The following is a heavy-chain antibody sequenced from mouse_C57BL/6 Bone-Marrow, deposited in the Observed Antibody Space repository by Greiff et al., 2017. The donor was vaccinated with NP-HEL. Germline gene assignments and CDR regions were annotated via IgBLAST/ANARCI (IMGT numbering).Heavy chain of an antibody. CDR3: ARRRRWYFDV. V-gene: IGHV1-80*01. J-gene: IGHJ1*03. CDR2: IYPGDGDT. Sequence: LQESGAELVKPGASVKISCKASGYAFSSYWMNWVKQRPGKGLEWIGQIYPGDGDTNYNGKFKGKATLTADKSSSTAYMQLSSLTSEDSAVYFCARRRRWYFDVWGTGTTVTVSS. CDR1: GYAFSSYW.